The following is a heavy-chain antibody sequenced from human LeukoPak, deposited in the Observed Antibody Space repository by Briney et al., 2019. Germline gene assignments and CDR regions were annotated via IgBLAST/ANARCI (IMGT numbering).Heavy chain of an antibody. CDR1: GGSISSGGYY. Sequence: PSETLSLTCTVSGGSISSGGYYWSRIRQPPGKGLEWIGYIYHSGSTYYNPSLKSRVTISVDRSKNQFSLKLSSVTAADTAVYYCARDHGSVRWGQGTLVTVSS. J-gene: IGHJ4*02. D-gene: IGHD3-10*01. CDR2: IYHSGST. CDR3: ARDHGSVR. V-gene: IGHV4-30-2*01.